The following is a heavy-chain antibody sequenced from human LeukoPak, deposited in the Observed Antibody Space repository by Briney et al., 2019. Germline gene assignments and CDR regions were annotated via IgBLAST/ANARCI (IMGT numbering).Heavy chain of an antibody. CDR3: ARGPSYYGSGRKAFDI. Sequence: GGSLRLSCAASGFTFSSYGMHWVRQATGKSLEWVSAIGTAGDTYYPGSVKGRFTISRENAKNSLYLQMNSLRAGDTAVYYCARGPSYYGSGRKAFDIWGQGTMVTVSS. CDR2: IGTAGDT. CDR1: GFTFSSYG. V-gene: IGHV3-13*04. D-gene: IGHD3-10*01. J-gene: IGHJ3*02.